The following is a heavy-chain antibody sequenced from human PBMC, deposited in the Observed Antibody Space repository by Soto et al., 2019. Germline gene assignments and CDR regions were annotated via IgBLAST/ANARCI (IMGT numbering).Heavy chain of an antibody. Sequence: YTFTSYYMHWVRQAPGQGLEWMGIINPSGGSTSYAQKFQGRVTMTRDTSTSTVYMELSSLRSEDTAVYYCARDLDIVVVPAAGGRSYYYYGMDVWGQGTTVTVSS. CDR3: ARDLDIVVVPAAGGRSYYYYGMDV. V-gene: IGHV1-46*01. J-gene: IGHJ6*02. CDR1: YTFTSYY. CDR2: INPSGGST. D-gene: IGHD2-2*03.